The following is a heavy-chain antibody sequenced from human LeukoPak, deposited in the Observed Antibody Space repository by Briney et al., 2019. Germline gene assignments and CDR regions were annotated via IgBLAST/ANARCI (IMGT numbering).Heavy chain of an antibody. Sequence: PGGSLRLSCAASGFTFSSYGMHWVRQAPGKGLEWVAVISYDGSNKYYADSVKGRFTISRDNSKNTLYLQMNSLRAEDTAVYYCARERAESFDIWGQGTMVTVSS. CDR3: ARERAESFDI. J-gene: IGHJ3*02. V-gene: IGHV3-30*19. D-gene: IGHD6-19*01. CDR2: ISYDGSNK. CDR1: GFTFSSYG.